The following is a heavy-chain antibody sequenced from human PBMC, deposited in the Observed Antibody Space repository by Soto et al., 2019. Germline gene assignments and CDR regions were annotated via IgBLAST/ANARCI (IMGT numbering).Heavy chain of an antibody. CDR2: ISAYNGNT. CDR1: GYNFNSYT. D-gene: IGHD1-26*01. Sequence: QVQLVQSGAEVKKPGASVKVSCKASGYNFNSYTISWVRQAPGQGLEWMGRISAYNGNTNYAQKLXXRXXMTTDTSTSTAYMELRSLRSDDTDVYPCARVVGALGHWFDPWGQGTLVTVSS. CDR3: ARVVGALGHWFDP. V-gene: IGHV1-18*01. J-gene: IGHJ5*02.